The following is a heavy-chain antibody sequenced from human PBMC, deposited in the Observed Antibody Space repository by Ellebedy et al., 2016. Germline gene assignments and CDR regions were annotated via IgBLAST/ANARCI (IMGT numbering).Heavy chain of an antibody. CDR3: ASTRGP. Sequence: GGSLRLXXAASGFTFSTYSMNWVRQAPGKGLEWASYISTSSATIYYADSVKGRFTISRDNAKNSLYLQMNSLRAEDTAVYYCASTRGPWGQGTLVTVSS. CDR2: ISTSSATI. CDR1: GFTFSTYS. V-gene: IGHV3-48*04. J-gene: IGHJ5*02. D-gene: IGHD2-2*01.